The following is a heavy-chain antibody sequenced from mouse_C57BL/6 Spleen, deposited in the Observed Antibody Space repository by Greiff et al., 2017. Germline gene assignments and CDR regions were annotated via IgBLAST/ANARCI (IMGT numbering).Heavy chain of an antibody. J-gene: IGHJ3*01. CDR3: ARHDYDDGFAY. V-gene: IGHV5-2*01. D-gene: IGHD2-4*01. Sequence: EVKVVESGGGLVQPGESLKLSCESTEYEFPSHDMSWVRKTPEKRLELVAAINSDGGSTYYPDTMERRFIISRDNTKKTLYLQMSILRSEDTALYYCARHDYDDGFAYWGQGTTVTVSA. CDR1: EYEFPSHD. CDR2: INSDGGST.